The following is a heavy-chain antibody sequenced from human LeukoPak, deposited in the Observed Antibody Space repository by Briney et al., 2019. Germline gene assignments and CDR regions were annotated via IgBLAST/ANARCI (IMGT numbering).Heavy chain of an antibody. CDR1: GFQFSNYW. J-gene: IGHJ6*04. CDR3: AELGITMIGGV. V-gene: IGHV3-7*01. Sequence: EAGGSLRLSCAASGFQFSNYWMTWVRQAPGKGLEWVANIKRDGSAKSYVDSVKGRFTISRDNAKNSLYLQMNSLRAEDTAVYYCAELGITMIGGVWGKGTTVTISS. CDR2: IKRDGSAK. D-gene: IGHD3-10*02.